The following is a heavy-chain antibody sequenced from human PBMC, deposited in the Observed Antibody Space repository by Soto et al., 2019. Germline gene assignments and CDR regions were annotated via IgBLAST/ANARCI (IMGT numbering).Heavy chain of an antibody. CDR2: ISYDGSNK. J-gene: IGHJ4*02. D-gene: IGHD6-25*01. Sequence: QVQLVESGGGVVQPGRSLRLSCAASGFTFSSYAMHWVRQAPGKGLEWVAVISYDGSNKYYADSVKGRFTISRDNSKNTLYLQMNSLRAEDTAVYYCARDLTMPGYSSGGFDYWGQGTLVTVSS. CDR1: GFTFSSYA. CDR3: ARDLTMPGYSSGGFDY. V-gene: IGHV3-30-3*01.